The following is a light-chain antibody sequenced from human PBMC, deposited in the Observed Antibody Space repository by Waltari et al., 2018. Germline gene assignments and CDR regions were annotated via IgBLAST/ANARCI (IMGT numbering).Light chain of an antibody. CDR1: QSVGRY. V-gene: IGKV3-20*01. CDR2: DAS. CDR3: QKYVNLPAT. J-gene: IGKJ1*01. Sequence: RASQSVGRYLAWYQQKPGQAPRLLSYDASTRATGIPDRFSGSGSGTDFSLTISRLESEDFAVYYCQKYVNLPATFGQGTKVEIK.